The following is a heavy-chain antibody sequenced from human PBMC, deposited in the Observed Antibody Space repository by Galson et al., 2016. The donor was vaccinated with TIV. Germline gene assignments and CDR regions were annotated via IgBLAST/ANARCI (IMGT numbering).Heavy chain of an antibody. J-gene: IGHJ6*02. Sequence: LRLSCAAAGFTFDAYAMRWVRQAPGKGLEWVSGIHWSSSTTGYADSVKGRFTISRDNAKNSLYLQMNSLRGEDTALYYCAKGAKEHVYHAMDVWGQGTTVTVSS. CDR2: IHWSSSTT. CDR1: GFTFDAYA. V-gene: IGHV3-9*01. D-gene: IGHD1-26*01. CDR3: AKGAKEHVYHAMDV.